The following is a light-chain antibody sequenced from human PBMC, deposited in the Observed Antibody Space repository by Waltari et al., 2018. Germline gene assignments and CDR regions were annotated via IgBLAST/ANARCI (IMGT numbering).Light chain of an antibody. V-gene: IGLV4-69*01. CDR2: VNSDGSH. Sequence: LVLTQSPSASASLGASVKLTCTLSSGYSSNVIAWLQQQPGKGPRYLMKVNSDGSHRKGDDIPDRFSASNSGTEYYLPSSSLQSEDEADYYCQTGGHGTWVFGGGTKLTVL. CDR3: QTGGHGTWV. J-gene: IGLJ3*02. CDR1: SGYSSNV.